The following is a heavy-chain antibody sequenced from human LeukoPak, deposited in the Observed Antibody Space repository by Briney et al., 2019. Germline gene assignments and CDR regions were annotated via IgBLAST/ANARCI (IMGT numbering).Heavy chain of an antibody. D-gene: IGHD2-21*02. Sequence: ASVKVSCKASGYTFTSYYMHWVRQAPGQGLEWMGIINPSGGSTSYAQKFQGRVTMTRDTSTSTVYMELSSLRSEDTAVYYCARADIVVVTAIGFDPWGQGTLVTVSS. CDR3: ARADIVVVTAIGFDP. CDR1: GYTFTSYY. J-gene: IGHJ5*02. CDR2: INPSGGST. V-gene: IGHV1-46*01.